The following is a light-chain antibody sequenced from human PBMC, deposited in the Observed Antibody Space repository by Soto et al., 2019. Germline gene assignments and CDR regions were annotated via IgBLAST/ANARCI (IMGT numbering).Light chain of an antibody. CDR2: AAS. J-gene: IGKJ2*01. Sequence: DIQMTQSPSSLSASVGDRVTITCRASQSISSYLNWYQQKPGKAPKLLIYAASSLQSGVPSRFSGSGSGTDFTLTISSLQPEDCATYYCQQRYSTPPYTFGQGTKLEIK. V-gene: IGKV1-39*01. CDR1: QSISSY. CDR3: QQRYSTPPYT.